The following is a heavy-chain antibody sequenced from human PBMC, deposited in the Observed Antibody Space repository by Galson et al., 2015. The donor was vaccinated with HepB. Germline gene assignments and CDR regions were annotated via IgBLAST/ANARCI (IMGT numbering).Heavy chain of an antibody. CDR1: GFTFTKYW. J-gene: IGHJ4*02. V-gene: IGHV3-7*01. CDR2: INQDGSEK. CDR3: ARLQEVYYFDS. Sequence: SLRLSCAASGFTFTKYWMSWVRQAPGKGLEWVANINQDGSEKYYVDSVKGRFTISRDNAKKSLYLQMNGLRAEDSAVYYCARLQEVYYFDSWGQGTLVTVSS.